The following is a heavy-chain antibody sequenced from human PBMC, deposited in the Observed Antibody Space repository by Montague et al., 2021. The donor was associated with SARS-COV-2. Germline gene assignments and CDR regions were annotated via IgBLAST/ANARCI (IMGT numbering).Heavy chain of an antibody. CDR1: GGSISSSSYY. J-gene: IGHJ3*02. CDR3: AGSPPGIAAAGTVAAFDI. Sequence: TLSLTCTVSGGSISSSSYYWGWIRQPPGKGLEWIGSIYYSGSTYYNPSLKSRVTISVDTSKNQFSLKLSSVTAAGTAVYYCAGSPPGIAAAGTVAAFDIWGQGTMVTVSS. CDR2: IYYSGST. D-gene: IGHD6-13*01. V-gene: IGHV4-39*01.